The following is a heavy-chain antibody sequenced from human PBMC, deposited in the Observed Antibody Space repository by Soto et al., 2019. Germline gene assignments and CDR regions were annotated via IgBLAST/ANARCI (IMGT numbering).Heavy chain of an antibody. Sequence: SETLSLTCSVSGGSFSSDSFIWSWVRQLPGKGLEWIGYINYSGTTYYNPSLRSRITMSVDTSKNQFSLNLSSVTAADTAVYYCARDHKWDGMDVWGQGTTVTVSS. CDR1: GGSFSSDSFI. CDR3: ARDHKWDGMDV. D-gene: IGHD1-26*01. CDR2: INYSGTT. V-gene: IGHV4-31*03. J-gene: IGHJ6*02.